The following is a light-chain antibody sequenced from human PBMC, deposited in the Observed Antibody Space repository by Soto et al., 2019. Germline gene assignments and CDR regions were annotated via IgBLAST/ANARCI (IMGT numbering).Light chain of an antibody. CDR1: QGPRDL. Sequence: AIQLTQSPSYLSASVGDRVTITSRARQGPRDLVVWFEQKPGKAPKVLMYDASSLQSGVPSRFSGSGAGTDFTLTISTLQPEDFATYYCLQDYNFPLTFGQGTKVEVK. CDR3: LQDYNFPLT. V-gene: IGKV1-6*01. CDR2: DAS. J-gene: IGKJ1*01.